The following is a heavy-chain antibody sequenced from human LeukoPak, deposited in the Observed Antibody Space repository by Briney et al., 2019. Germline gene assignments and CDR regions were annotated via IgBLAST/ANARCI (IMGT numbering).Heavy chain of an antibody. Sequence: GGSLRLSCAAFGFMFSGYAMSWVRQAPGKGLEWVSVIYGGGNIYYADSVKGRFTISRDNSKNTLYLQMNSLRAEDTAVYYCARGAGYNYPYYFDYWGQGTLVTVSS. J-gene: IGHJ4*02. D-gene: IGHD5-24*01. CDR1: GFMFSGYA. CDR3: ARGAGYNYPYYFDY. CDR2: IYGGGNI. V-gene: IGHV3-53*01.